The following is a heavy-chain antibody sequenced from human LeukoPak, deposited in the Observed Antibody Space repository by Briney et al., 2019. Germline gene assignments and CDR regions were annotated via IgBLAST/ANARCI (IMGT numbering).Heavy chain of an antibody. CDR3: ASGYSSSWEAFDI. Sequence: ASVKVSCKASGYTLTSYGITWVRQAPGQGLEWMGWINPNSGGTNYAQKFQGRVTMTRDTSISTAYMELSRLRSDDTAVYYCASGYSSSWEAFDIWGQGTMVTVSS. V-gene: IGHV1-2*02. J-gene: IGHJ3*02. CDR2: INPNSGGT. D-gene: IGHD6-13*01. CDR1: GYTLTSYG.